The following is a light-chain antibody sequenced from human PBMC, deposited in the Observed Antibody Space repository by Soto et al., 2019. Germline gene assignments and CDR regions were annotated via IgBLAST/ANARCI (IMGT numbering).Light chain of an antibody. J-gene: IGKJ4*01. V-gene: IGKV3-11*01. CDR1: QAVSNS. Sequence: EIVLTQSPATLSLSPGERATLSCRASQAVSNSLAWYRQKPGQAPRLLIYDTSKRATGIPARFSGSGSGTEFTLTISRLEPEDFAVYFCQHRGNWPPLTFGGWTKVEMK. CDR3: QHRGNWPPLT. CDR2: DTS.